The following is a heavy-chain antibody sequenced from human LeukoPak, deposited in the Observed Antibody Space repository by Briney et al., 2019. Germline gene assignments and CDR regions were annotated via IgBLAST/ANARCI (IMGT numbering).Heavy chain of an antibody. CDR3: AKGKQRLVVVYWFFDL. CDR2: IDGSSSRT. V-gene: IGHV3-11*03. CDR1: GFIFSDYY. J-gene: IGHJ2*01. Sequence: GGSLRLSCAASGFIFSDYYMAWMRQAPGKGLEWVSYIDGSSSRTKYADSVKGRFTISRDNAKNSLYLQMNSLRADDTAVYFCAKGKQRLVVVYWFFDLWGRGTLATVSS. D-gene: IGHD6-13*01.